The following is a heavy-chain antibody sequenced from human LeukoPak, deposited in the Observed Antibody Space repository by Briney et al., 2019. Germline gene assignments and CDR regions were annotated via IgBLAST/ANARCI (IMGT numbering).Heavy chain of an antibody. D-gene: IGHD5-12*01. CDR3: ARGPSGYHNT. J-gene: IGHJ4*02. CDR2: ISGSGGST. CDR1: AFTFSTYA. Sequence: GGSLRLSCAASAFTFSTYAMTWVRQAPGKGLEWVSDISGSGGSTFYADSVKGRFTISRDNSKNTLYLQMNSLRAEDTAVYYCARGPSGYHNTGGQGTLVTVSS. V-gene: IGHV3-23*01.